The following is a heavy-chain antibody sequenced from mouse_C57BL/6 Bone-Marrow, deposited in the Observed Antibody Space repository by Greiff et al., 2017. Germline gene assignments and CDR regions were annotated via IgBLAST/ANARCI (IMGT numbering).Heavy chain of an antibody. CDR3: VRDYGSSYWYFDV. J-gene: IGHJ1*03. D-gene: IGHD1-1*01. V-gene: IGHV1-85*01. CDR2: IYPRDGST. CDR1: GYTFTSYD. Sequence: VQLKESGPELVKPGASVKLSCKASGYTFTSYDINWVKQRPGQGLEWIGWIYPRDGSTKYNEKFKGKATLTVDTSSSTAYMELHSLTSADSAVYFCVRDYGSSYWYFDVWGTGTTVTVSS.